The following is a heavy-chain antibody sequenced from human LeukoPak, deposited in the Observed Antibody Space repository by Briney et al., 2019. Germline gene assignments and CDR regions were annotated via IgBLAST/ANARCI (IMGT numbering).Heavy chain of an antibody. D-gene: IGHD1-26*01. CDR2: IYYSGST. J-gene: IGHJ3*02. V-gene: IGHV4-59*08. CDR1: GGSISSHY. CDR3: ARLGIIVGATRANAFDI. Sequence: KPSETLSLTCTVSGGSISSHYWSWIRQPPGKGLEWIGYIYYSGSTNYNPSLKSRVTISVDTSKNQFSLKLSSVTAADTAVYYCARLGIIVGATRANAFDIWGQGTMVTVSS.